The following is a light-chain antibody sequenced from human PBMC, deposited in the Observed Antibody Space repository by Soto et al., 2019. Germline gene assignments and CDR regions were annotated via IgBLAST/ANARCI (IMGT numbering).Light chain of an antibody. J-gene: IGLJ2*01. Sequence: SYELTQPPSVSVAPGQTASITCGGANIGGRSVHGYQRKPGQAPVVVVDHDSDRPSGIPERFSGSNSGNMATLTISRVEAGDEAVYHCQVWDYSTDDVVFGGGTKLTVL. V-gene: IGLV3-21*02. CDR1: NIGGRS. CDR3: QVWDYSTDDVV. CDR2: HDS.